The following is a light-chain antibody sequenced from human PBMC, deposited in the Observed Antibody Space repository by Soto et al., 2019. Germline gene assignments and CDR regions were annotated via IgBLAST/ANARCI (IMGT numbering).Light chain of an antibody. Sequence: DVVMTQSPLSLPVTLGQPASISCRSSQSLVYSDGNTYLNWFHQRPGQSPRRLIYKVSNRDSGVPVRFSGSGSGPDFTLKISRVEAEDVGVYYCLQGTYWPRLTFRGGTKVEIK. CDR3: LQGTYWPRLT. CDR2: KVS. V-gene: IGKV2-30*01. CDR1: QSLVYSDGNTY. J-gene: IGKJ4*01.